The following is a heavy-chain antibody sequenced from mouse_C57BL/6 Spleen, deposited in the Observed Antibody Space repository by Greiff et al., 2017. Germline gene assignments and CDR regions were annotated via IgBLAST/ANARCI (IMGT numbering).Heavy chain of an antibody. CDR2: IDPSDSYT. Sequence: VQLQQPGAELVRPGTSVTLSCKASGYTFTSYWMHWVKQRPGQGLEWIGVIDPSDSYTNYNQKFKGKATLTVDTSSSTAYMQLSSLTSEDSAVYYCARSYDQFDYWGQGTTLTVSS. CDR3: ARSYDQFDY. J-gene: IGHJ2*01. D-gene: IGHD2-3*01. CDR1: GYTFTSYW. V-gene: IGHV1-59*01.